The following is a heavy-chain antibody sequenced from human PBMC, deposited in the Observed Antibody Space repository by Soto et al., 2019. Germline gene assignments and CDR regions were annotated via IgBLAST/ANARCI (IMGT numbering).Heavy chain of an antibody. Sequence: GWSLRLSCAASGFTVSSNYMSWVRQAPGKGLEWVAGIYSGGSTYYADSVKGRFPISRDNSKNTLYLQMNSLRAEDTAVYYCARYQGGGSDEHYYYGIDAWGQGTTVTVSS. D-gene: IGHD5-12*01. J-gene: IGHJ6*02. CDR3: ARYQGGGSDEHYYYGIDA. CDR2: IYSGGST. V-gene: IGHV3-53*01. CDR1: GFTVSSNY.